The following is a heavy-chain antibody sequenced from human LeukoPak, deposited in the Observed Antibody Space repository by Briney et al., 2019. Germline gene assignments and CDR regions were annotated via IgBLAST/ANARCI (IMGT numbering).Heavy chain of an antibody. D-gene: IGHD2-15*01. V-gene: IGHV4-59*01. Sequence: SETLCLTCAVSGGSIGSYYWSWVRQPPGKGLEWIAYIGYSGSTRYNSSLESRLTISVDTSKNQYSLKLTSVTPADSAVYYCARLALGYCSGGTCPYYFDHWGQGTLVTVSS. J-gene: IGHJ4*02. CDR3: ARLALGYCSGGTCPYYFDH. CDR1: GGSIGSYY. CDR2: IGYSGST.